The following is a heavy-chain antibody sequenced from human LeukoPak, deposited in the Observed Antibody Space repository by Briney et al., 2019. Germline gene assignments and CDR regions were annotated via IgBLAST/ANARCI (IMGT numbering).Heavy chain of an antibody. Sequence: SETLSLTCTVSAGSISSSSSYWGWIRQPPGKGLEWIGSIYYSGSTYYNPSLKSRVTISVDTSKNQFSLKLSSVTAADTAVYYCARLVVPAAMSPKGLYYFDYWGQGTLVTVSS. CDR2: IYYSGST. J-gene: IGHJ4*02. CDR1: AGSISSSSSY. V-gene: IGHV4-39*01. CDR3: ARLVVPAAMSPKGLYYFDY. D-gene: IGHD2-2*01.